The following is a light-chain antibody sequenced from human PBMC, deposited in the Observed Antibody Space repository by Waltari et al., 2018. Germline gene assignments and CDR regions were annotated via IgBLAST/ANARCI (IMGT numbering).Light chain of an antibody. J-gene: IGKJ4*01. V-gene: IGKV3-11*01. Sequence: EMVLTQSPVILSLSPGERAALSCRASQNIGSQLAWYQQRPGQAPRLLIDDVSNRVTGIPASFSGSGSGTDFTLTISGLVPEDTAVYYGQQRDSWPLTFGGGTKVEI. CDR3: QQRDSWPLT. CDR1: QNIGSQ. CDR2: DVS.